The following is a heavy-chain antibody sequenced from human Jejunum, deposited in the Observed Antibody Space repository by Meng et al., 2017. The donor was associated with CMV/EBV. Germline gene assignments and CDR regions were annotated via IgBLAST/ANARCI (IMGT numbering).Heavy chain of an antibody. CDR3: AKVDSSSYYYYYGMDV. CDR2: ISSNSGSI. V-gene: IGHV3-9*01. D-gene: IGHD6-6*01. Sequence: FTFDDYAMHRVRQAPGKGLEWVSGISSNSGSIGYADSVKGRFTISRDNAKNSLYLQMNSLRAEDTALYYCAKVDSSSYYYYYGMDVWGQGTTVTVSS. J-gene: IGHJ6*02. CDR1: FTFDDYA.